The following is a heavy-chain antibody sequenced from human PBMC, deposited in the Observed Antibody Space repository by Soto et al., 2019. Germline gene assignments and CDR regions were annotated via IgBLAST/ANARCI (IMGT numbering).Heavy chain of an antibody. CDR2: ISAYNGNT. CDR1: GYTFTSYG. V-gene: IGHV1-18*01. CDR3: ARPLESGYSYGANFDY. Sequence: GASVKVSCKASGYTFTSYGISWVRQAPGQGLEWMGWISAYNGNTNYAQKLQGRVTMTTDTSTSTAYMELRSLRSDDTAVYYCARPLESGYSYGANFDYWGQGTLVTVSS. J-gene: IGHJ4*02. D-gene: IGHD5-18*01.